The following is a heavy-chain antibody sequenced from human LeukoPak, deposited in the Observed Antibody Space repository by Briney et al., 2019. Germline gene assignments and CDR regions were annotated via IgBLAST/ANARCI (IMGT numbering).Heavy chain of an antibody. V-gene: IGHV3-23*01. CDR3: AKGRYCTGGTCTLFHY. CDR2: IGAGGSDT. D-gene: IGHD2-15*01. J-gene: IGHJ4*02. Sequence: GGSLRLSCAAFGFTFSNAWMSWVRQAPGKGLEWVSAIGAGGSDTYYAHSVKGRFTISRDNSKNTLYLQMNGLRAEDTALYYCAKGRYCTGGTCTLFHYWGQGTLVTVSS. CDR1: GFTFSNAW.